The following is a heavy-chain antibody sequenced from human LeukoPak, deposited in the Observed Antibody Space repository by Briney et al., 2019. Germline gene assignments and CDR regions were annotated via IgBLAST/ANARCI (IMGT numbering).Heavy chain of an antibody. CDR2: INHSGST. CDR3: ARTTYYDILTGYYYYYGMDV. CDR1: GGSFSGYY. D-gene: IGHD3-9*01. V-gene: IGHV4-34*01. J-gene: IGHJ6*02. Sequence: SETLSLTCEVYGGSFSGYYWSWIRQPPGKGLEWIGEINHSGSTNYNPSLKSRVTISVDTSKNQFSLKLSSVTAADTAVYYCARTTYYDILTGYYYYYGMDVWGQGTTVTVSS.